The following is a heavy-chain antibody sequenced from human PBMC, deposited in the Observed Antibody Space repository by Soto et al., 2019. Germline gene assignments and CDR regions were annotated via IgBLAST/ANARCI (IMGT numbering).Heavy chain of an antibody. CDR2: INPNSGGT. CDR1: GYTFTGYY. CDR3: AITKYAQRGYFQH. D-gene: IGHD2-2*01. V-gene: IGHV1-2*04. J-gene: IGHJ1*01. Sequence: GASVKVSCKASGYTFTGYYMHWVRQAPGQGLEWMGWINPNSGGTNYAQKFQGWVTMTRDTSISTAYMELSRLRSDDTAVYYCAITKYAQRGYFQHWGQGTLVTVSS.